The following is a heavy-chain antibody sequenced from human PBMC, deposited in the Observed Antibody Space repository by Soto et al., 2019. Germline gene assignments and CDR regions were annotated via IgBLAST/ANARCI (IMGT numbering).Heavy chain of an antibody. CDR3: ARTVDTAIRRWFYP. CDR2: IIPIFGTA. CDR1: GGTFSSYA. Sequence: QVQLVQSGAEVKKPGSSVKVSCKASGGTFSSYAISWVRQAPGQGLEWMGGIIPIFGTANYAQKFQVRVTIPEDETTSTAYMELRSLRSEDTAVYYCARTVDTAIRRWFYPWGQGTLVTVSS. J-gene: IGHJ5*02. V-gene: IGHV1-69*01. D-gene: IGHD5-18*01.